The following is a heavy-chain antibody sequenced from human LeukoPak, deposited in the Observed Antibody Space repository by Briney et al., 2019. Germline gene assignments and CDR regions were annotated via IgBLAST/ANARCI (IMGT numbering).Heavy chain of an antibody. Sequence: ASVKVSCKASGYTFTGYYMHWVRQAPGQGLEWMGWINPNSGGTNYAQKFQGRVTITRAMSTSTAYMELSSLRSEDTAVYYCAATDYYDSSGYSYWGQGTLVTVYS. CDR3: AATDYYDSSGYSY. V-gene: IGHV1-2*02. CDR2: INPNSGGT. D-gene: IGHD3-22*01. CDR1: GYTFTGYY. J-gene: IGHJ4*02.